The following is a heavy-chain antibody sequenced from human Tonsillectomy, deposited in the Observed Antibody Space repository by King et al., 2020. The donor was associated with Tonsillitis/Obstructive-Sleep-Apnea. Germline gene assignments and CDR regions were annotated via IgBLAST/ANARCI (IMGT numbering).Heavy chain of an antibody. CDR1: GFTVSSNY. CDR3: ARDRVVVVPATIPVYYYYGMDV. D-gene: IGHD2-2*02. J-gene: IGHJ6*02. V-gene: IGHV3-53*01. CDR2: IYSGGGT. Sequence: MQLVQSGGGLIQPGGSVRLSCAASGFTVSSNYMSWVRQVPGKGLEWVSIIYSGGGTYYADSVKGRFTISRDNSKNTLYLQMNSLRAEDTAVYYCARDRVVVVPATIPVYYYYGMDVWGQGTTVTVSS.